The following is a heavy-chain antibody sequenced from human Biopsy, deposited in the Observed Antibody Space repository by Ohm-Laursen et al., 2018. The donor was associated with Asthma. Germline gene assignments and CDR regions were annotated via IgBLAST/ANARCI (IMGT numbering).Heavy chain of an antibody. J-gene: IGHJ3*02. CDR2: ITRSAGRT. CDR1: GFTFSSYG. V-gene: IGHV3-NL1*01. CDR3: AKERYYDFWSGYPI. Sequence: GSLRLSCAASGFTFSSYGMHWVRQAPGKGLEWVSAITRSAGRTDYADSVKGRFTISRDNSKDTLYLQMNSLRAEDTAVYYCAKERYYDFWSGYPIWGQGTMVTVSS. D-gene: IGHD3-3*01.